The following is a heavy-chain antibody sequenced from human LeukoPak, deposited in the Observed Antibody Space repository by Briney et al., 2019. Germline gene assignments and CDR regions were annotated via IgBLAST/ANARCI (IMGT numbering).Heavy chain of an antibody. V-gene: IGHV3-48*03. D-gene: IGHD1-26*01. CDR2: ISSSGTAI. CDR3: ARASVGFDY. Sequence: SGGSLRLSCAASGFTFSNYEMNWVRQAPGKGLEWVSYISSSGTAIYYADSVKGRFTIPRDNAKNSLYLQIDSLRAEDTAVYYCARASVGFDYWGQGTLVTVSS. J-gene: IGHJ4*02. CDR1: GFTFSNYE.